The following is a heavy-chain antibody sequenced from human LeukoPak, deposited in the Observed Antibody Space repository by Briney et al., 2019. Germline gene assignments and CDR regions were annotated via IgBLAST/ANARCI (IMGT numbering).Heavy chain of an antibody. V-gene: IGHV3-33*06. CDR1: GFTFSHCG. CDR2: IWSDGSNK. Sequence: GGSLRLSCIASGFTFSHCGFHWVRQAPGKGLEWVAVIWSDGSNKYYGVSVKGRFIIYRDDSQNTVYLQMNSLRAEDTAVYYCAKDAQRGFDYSNSLEYWGQGSLVTVSS. CDR3: AKDAQRGFDYSNSLEY. D-gene: IGHD4-11*01. J-gene: IGHJ4*02.